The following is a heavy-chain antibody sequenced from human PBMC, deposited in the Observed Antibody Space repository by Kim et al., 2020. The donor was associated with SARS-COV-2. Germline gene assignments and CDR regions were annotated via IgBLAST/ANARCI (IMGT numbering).Heavy chain of an antibody. CDR1: GFTFSSYA. CDR2: ISGSGGST. D-gene: IGHD3-10*01. V-gene: IGHV3-23*01. CDR3: AKDQSGAHIWFGELSPDY. Sequence: LSLTCAASGFTFSSYAMSWVRQAPGKGLEWVSAISGSGGSTYYADSVKGRFTISRDNSKNTLYLQMNSLRAEDTAVYYCAKDQSGAHIWFGELSPDYWGQGTLVTVSS. J-gene: IGHJ4*02.